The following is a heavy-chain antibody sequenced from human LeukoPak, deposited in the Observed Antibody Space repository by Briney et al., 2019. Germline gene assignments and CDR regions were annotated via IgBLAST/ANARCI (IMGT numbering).Heavy chain of an antibody. J-gene: IGHJ4*02. V-gene: IGHV3-53*01. CDR1: GFTVSSNY. CDR2: IYSGGST. Sequence: GGSLRLSCAASGFTVSSNYMSWVRQAPGKGLEWVSVIYSGGSTYYADSVKGRFTISRDNSKNTLYLQMNSLRAEDTAVYYCARAHSSSDFDYWGQGTLVTVSS. CDR3: ARAHSSSDFDY. D-gene: IGHD6-6*01.